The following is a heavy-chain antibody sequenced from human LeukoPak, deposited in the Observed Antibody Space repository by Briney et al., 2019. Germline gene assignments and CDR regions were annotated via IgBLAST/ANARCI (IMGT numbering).Heavy chain of an antibody. V-gene: IGHV5-10-1*01. CDR3: ARHGIVYGMDV. CDR1: GYGFTSYW. Sequence: GESLQISCKGFGYGFTSYWISWGRQMPGKGLEGMGRIDPSDSYTNYSPSFQGHVTFSADKSISTAYLQWSSLKASDTAMYYCARHGIVYGMDVWGQGTTVTVSS. D-gene: IGHD2/OR15-2a*01. CDR2: IDPSDSYT. J-gene: IGHJ6*02.